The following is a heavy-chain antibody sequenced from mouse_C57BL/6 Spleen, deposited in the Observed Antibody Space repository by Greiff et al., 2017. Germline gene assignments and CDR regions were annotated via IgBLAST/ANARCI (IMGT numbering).Heavy chain of an antibody. CDR3: ARYGYDEGAWFAY. V-gene: IGHV1-81*01. D-gene: IGHD2-2*01. CDR2: IYPRSGNT. J-gene: IGHJ3*01. CDR1: GYTFTSYG. Sequence: LVESGAELARPGASVKLSCKASGYTFTSYGISWVKQRTGQGLEWIGEIYPRSGNTYYNEKFKGKATLTADKSSSTAYMELRSLTSEDSAVYFCARYGYDEGAWFAYWGQGTLVTVSA.